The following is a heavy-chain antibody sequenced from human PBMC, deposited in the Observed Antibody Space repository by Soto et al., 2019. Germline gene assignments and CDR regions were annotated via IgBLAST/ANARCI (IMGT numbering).Heavy chain of an antibody. D-gene: IGHD3-3*01. J-gene: IGHJ4*02. V-gene: IGHV4-31*03. CDR2: IYYSGST. CDR1: GGSISSGGYY. CDR3: ARLLEWLLYVDY. Sequence: QVQLQESGPGLVKPSQTLSLTCTVSGGSISSGGYYWSWIRQHPGKGLEWIEYIYYSGSTYYNPSLKSRVTISVDTSKNQFSLKLSSVTAADTAVYYCARLLEWLLYVDYWGQGTLVTVSS.